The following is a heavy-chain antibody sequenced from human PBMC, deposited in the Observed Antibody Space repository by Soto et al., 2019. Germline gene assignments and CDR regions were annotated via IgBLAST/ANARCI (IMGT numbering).Heavy chain of an antibody. D-gene: IGHD3-10*01. CDR2: IYYDGNT. J-gene: IGHJ4*02. Sequence: SETLSLTCTVSGDSITSDKYYWGWIRQPPGKGLETIANIYYDGNTYYNPSLESRVTISVDTSKNQFSLRLSSVTAADTAVYYCARLWFGEPVDYWGQGTLVTVSS. CDR3: ARLWFGEPVDY. V-gene: IGHV4-39*01. CDR1: GDSITSDKYY.